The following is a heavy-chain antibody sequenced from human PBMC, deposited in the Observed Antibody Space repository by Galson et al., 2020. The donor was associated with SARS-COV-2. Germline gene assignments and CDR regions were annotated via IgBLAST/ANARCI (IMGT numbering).Heavy chain of an antibody. CDR3: ARGPYYDILSYDWVDP. CDR2: INSDGNST. D-gene: IGHD3-9*01. Sequence: GESLKISCAASGFTFSSYWKHWVRHAPEKGLVWVSRINSDGNSTSYADSVKGRFTISRDNAKNTLYLQMNSLRAEDTAVYYCARGPYYDILSYDWVDPWGQGTLVTVSS. CDR1: GFTFSSYW. J-gene: IGHJ5*02. V-gene: IGHV3-74*01.